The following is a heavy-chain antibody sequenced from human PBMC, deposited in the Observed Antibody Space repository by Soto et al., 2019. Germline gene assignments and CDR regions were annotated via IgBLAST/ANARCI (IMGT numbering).Heavy chain of an antibody. J-gene: IGHJ4*02. CDR3: ARDHGRVDFWSSNDY. Sequence: GGSLRLSCAASGFTFSSYAMHWVRQAPGKGLEWVAVISYDGSNKYYADSVKGRFTISRDNSKNTLYLQMNSLRAEDTAVYYCARDHGRVDFWSSNDYWGQGTLVTVSS. V-gene: IGHV3-30-3*01. CDR2: ISYDGSNK. D-gene: IGHD3-3*01. CDR1: GFTFSSYA.